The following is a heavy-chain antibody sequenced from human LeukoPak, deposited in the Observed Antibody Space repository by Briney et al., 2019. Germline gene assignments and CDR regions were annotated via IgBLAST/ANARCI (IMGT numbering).Heavy chain of an antibody. CDR1: GGTFSSYA. V-gene: IGHV1-69*13. CDR2: IIPIFSTA. J-gene: IGHJ4*02. Sequence: SVKVSCKASGGTFSSYAISWERQAPGQGLEWMGGIIPIFSTANYAQKFQGRVTITADESTSTAYMELSSLRSEDTAVYYCARVNGGKSHLDYWGQGTLVTVSS. CDR3: ARVNGGKSHLDY. D-gene: IGHD4-23*01.